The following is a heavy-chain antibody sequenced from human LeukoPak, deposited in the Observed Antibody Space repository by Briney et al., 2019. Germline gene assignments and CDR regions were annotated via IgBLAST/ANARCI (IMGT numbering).Heavy chain of an antibody. J-gene: IGHJ5*02. D-gene: IGHD3-22*01. Sequence: GGSLRLSCAASGFTFTNAWMNWVRQAPGKGLEWVGRIQSKSDGGTIDYAAPVKGRFTISRDDSRNTLYLQMDSLKTEDTAVYYCTCQYYDSSGLVSWGQGTLVTVSS. CDR2: IQSKSDGGTI. V-gene: IGHV3-15*01. CDR1: GFTFTNAW. CDR3: TCQYYDSSGLVS.